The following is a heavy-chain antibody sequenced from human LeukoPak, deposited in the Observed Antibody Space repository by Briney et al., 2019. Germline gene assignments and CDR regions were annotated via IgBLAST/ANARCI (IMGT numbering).Heavy chain of an antibody. Sequence: SETLSLTCTVSGGSISSRSYYWGWIRQPPGKGLVWIGKISDSGNSYYSPSLRSRVTISIDTSKNQFSLRLSSVTATDTAVYYCARDRGATTDFDYWGQGTLVTVSS. J-gene: IGHJ4*02. CDR1: GGSISSRSYY. V-gene: IGHV4-39*02. CDR2: ISDSGNS. D-gene: IGHD4-11*01. CDR3: ARDRGATTDFDY.